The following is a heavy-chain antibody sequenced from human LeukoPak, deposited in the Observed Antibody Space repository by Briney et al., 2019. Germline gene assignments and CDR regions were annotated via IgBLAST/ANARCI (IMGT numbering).Heavy chain of an antibody. CDR2: IKSKIDGETT. CDR1: GFNFSNAK. J-gene: IGHJ4*02. V-gene: IGHV3-15*01. CDR3: TTDAY. Sequence: GGSLRLSCAASGFNFSNAKMNWVRQAPGKGLEWVGRIKSKIDGETTDYATSLKGRFTISRDDSKNTPYLRMNSLKNDDTAVYFCTTDAYWGQGTLVTVSS.